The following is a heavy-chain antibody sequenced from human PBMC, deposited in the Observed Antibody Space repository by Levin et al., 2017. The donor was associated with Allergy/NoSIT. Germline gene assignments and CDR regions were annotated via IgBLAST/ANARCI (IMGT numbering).Heavy chain of an antibody. J-gene: IGHJ6*02. CDR1: GGSISSYY. Sequence: SETLSLTCTVSGGSISSYYWTWIRQPPGKGLELIGYIYYSGSTNYNPSLKSRVTISVDTSKNQFSLKLRSVTAADTAVYYCARRVSSPNLNSFYDFGMDVWGQGTTVTVSS. CDR3: ARRVSSPNLNSFYDFGMDV. CDR2: IYYSGST. D-gene: IGHD3-10*01. V-gene: IGHV4-59*01.